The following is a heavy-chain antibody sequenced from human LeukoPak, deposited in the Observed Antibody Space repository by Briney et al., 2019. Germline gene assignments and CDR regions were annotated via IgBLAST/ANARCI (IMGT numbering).Heavy chain of an antibody. V-gene: IGHV4-59*01. Sequence: SETLSLTCTVYGGSISSYYWSWIRQPPGKGLQWIGYIYYSGSANYNPSLKSRVTISVDTSKNQFSLKLSSVTAADTAVYYCARLNYYEPPHNWFDPWGQGTLVTVSS. CDR1: GGSISSYY. J-gene: IGHJ5*02. CDR2: IYYSGSA. CDR3: ARLNYYEPPHNWFDP. D-gene: IGHD3-3*01.